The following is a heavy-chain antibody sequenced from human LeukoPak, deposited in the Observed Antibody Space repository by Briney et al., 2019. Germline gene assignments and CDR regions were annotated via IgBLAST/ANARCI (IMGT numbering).Heavy chain of an antibody. CDR2: IYYSGST. CDR3: ARDYFDGSVYLDY. V-gene: IGHV4-31*03. J-gene: IGHJ4*02. Sequence: KPSETLSLTCTVSGGSISSGGYYWSWIRRHPGKGLEWIGYIYYSGSTYYNPSLKSRFTISVDTSKNQFSLKLSSVTAADTAVYYCARDYFDGSVYLDYWGQGTLVTVSS. D-gene: IGHD3-22*01. CDR1: GGSISSGGYY.